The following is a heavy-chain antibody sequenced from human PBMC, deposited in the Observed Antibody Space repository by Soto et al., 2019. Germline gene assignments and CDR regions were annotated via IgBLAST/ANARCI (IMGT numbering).Heavy chain of an antibody. D-gene: IGHD2-2*01. J-gene: IGHJ6*02. V-gene: IGHV1-69*06. CDR1: GYTFTSYA. CDR2: IIPIFGTA. CDR3: ARRIVVVPAAIGSPYYYGMDV. Sequence: SVKVSCKASGYTFTSYAMHWVRQAPGQGLEWMGGIIPIFGTANYAQKFQGRVTITADKSTSTAYMELSSLRSEDTAVYYCARRIVVVPAAIGSPYYYGMDVWGQGTTVTASS.